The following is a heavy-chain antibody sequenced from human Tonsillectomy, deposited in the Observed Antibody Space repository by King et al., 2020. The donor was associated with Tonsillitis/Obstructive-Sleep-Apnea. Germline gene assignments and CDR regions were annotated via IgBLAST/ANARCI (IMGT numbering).Heavy chain of an antibody. CDR3: ARDLENY. CDR1: GFSFSDYG. Sequence: VQLVESGGGLVKPGGSLRLSCAASGFSFSDYGMNWIRQAPGKGLEWVSSINSNSHYTNYADSVKGRFTISRDNAKHSLFLQMNSLRAEDTAVYYCARDLENYWGQGTLVTVSS. J-gene: IGHJ4*02. CDR2: INSNSHYT. V-gene: IGHV3-11*05.